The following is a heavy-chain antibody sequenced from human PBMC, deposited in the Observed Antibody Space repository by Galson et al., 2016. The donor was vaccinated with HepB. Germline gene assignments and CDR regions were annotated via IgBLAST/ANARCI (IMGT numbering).Heavy chain of an antibody. J-gene: IGHJ5*02. Sequence: SETLSLTCTVSGGSISNSNSYWGWIRQPPGKGLEWIGSIYYSGSTYYNPSLNSRVTISVDTSKNQFSLKLNSVTAADTAVYYCTDGGGIAAAARGLNHWGQGTLVTVSS. CDR3: TDGGGIAAAARGLNH. CDR1: GGSISNSNSY. V-gene: IGHV4-39*07. D-gene: IGHD6-13*01. CDR2: IYYSGST.